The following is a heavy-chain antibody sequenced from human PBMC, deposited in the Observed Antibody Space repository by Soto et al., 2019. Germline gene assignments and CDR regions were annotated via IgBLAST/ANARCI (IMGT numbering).Heavy chain of an antibody. J-gene: IGHJ3*02. CDR2: VYDTDGI. V-gene: IGHV3-53*01. CDR3: ATWRLREHAYDI. D-gene: IGHD4-17*01. CDR1: GLTVTGKKY. Sequence: DVQLVESGGGLIQPGGSLRLSCEASGLTVTGKKYVAWVRQAPGKGLEWVSGVYDTDGIYYADSVKGRFTSSRDNSKTIVYLEMNSLTPDDTAVYYCATWRLREHAYDIWVLGTTVTVSA.